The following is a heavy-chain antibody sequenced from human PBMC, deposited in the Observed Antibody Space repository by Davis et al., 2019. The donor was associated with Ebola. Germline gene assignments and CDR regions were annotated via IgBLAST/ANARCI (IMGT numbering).Heavy chain of an antibody. CDR3: ARGLYSYFAMDV. V-gene: IGHV6-1*01. J-gene: IGHJ6*04. CDR1: EDSFSSNRAA. Sequence: LSPTFAILEDSFSSNRAAWYCVRQSPSRGLEWLGRTYYTSKWYNDYAASVKSRITINPDTSKNQFSLQLNSMTSEDTAVYYCARGLYSYFAMDVWGKGTTVTVSS. CDR2: TYYTSKWYN.